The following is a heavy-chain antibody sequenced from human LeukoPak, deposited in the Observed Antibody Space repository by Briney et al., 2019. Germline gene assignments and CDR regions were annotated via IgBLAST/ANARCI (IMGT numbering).Heavy chain of an antibody. CDR2: IYTSGST. D-gene: IGHD1-1*01. V-gene: IGHV4-4*07. CDR3: ARYNYFSDAFDI. J-gene: IGHJ3*02. CDR1: GGSISSYY. Sequence: SETLSLTCTVSGGSISSYYWSWIRQPAGKGLEWIGRIYTSGSTNYNPSLKSRVTMSVDTSKNQFSVKLSSVTAADTAVYYCARYNYFSDAFDIWGQGTMVTVSS.